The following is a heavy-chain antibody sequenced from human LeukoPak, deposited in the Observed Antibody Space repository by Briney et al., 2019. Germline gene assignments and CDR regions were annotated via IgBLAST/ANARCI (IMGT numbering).Heavy chain of an antibody. CDR3: ARWIRRYDSSGYRIFDY. J-gene: IGHJ4*02. D-gene: IGHD3-22*01. V-gene: IGHV3-48*01. Sequence: PGGSLRLSCAPAAFTFSSYSMNWVRHAPGKGLEWVSYISSISSNIYYADSVKSRFTISRDNAKNSLYLQMNSLRAEDTAVYYCARWIRRYDSSGYRIFDYWGQGTLVTVSS. CDR1: AFTFSSYS. CDR2: ISSISSNI.